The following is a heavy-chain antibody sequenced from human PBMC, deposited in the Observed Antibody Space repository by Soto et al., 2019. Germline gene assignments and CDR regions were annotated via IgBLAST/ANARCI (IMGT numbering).Heavy chain of an antibody. J-gene: IGHJ1*01. CDR3: ARGSYYESIGFYAEYYQH. CDR1: RFTFSSYA. Sequence: GGSLRLSCAASRFTFSSYAMHWVRQAPGKGLEWVAVISYDGSNKYYADSVKGRFTISRDNSKNTLYLLMNSLRAEDTAVYYCARGSYYESIGFYAEYYQHWGQGTLVTVSS. CDR2: ISYDGSNK. V-gene: IGHV3-30-3*01. D-gene: IGHD3-22*01.